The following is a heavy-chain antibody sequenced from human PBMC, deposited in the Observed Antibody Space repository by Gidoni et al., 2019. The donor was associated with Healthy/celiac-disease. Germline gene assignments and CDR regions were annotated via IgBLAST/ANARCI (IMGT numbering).Heavy chain of an antibody. D-gene: IGHD5-18*01. J-gene: IGHJ3*02. V-gene: IGHV5-51*01. CDR1: GYSFTSYW. CDR3: ARQQIQLWPGAFDI. Sequence: EVQLVPSGAEVKKPGESLKLSCKGSGYSFTSYWIVWVRQMPGKGLEWMGIVYPGDSDTRYSPSFQGQVTISADKSISTAYLQWSSLKASDTAMYYCARQQIQLWPGAFDIWGQGTMVTVSS. CDR2: VYPGDSDT.